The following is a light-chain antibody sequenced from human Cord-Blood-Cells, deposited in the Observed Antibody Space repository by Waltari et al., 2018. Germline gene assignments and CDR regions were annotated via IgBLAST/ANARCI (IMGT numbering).Light chain of an antibody. CDR1: QDIRNY. CDR2: DSS. J-gene: IGKJ4*01. CDR3: QQYDNLPT. Sequence: DIQMTQSPSSLSASVGERVTITCQASQDIRNYLTWYHQKQGKAPKLLTYDSSNLETGVPSMFSGSGSGTDFTFTISSLQPEDIATYYCQQYDNLPTFGGGTKVEIK. V-gene: IGKV1-33*01.